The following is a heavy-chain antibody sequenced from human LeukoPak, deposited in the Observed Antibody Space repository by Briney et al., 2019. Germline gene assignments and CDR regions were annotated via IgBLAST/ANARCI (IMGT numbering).Heavy chain of an antibody. CDR2: VNGGGGST. CDR3: AKDWGYSSGWSDY. V-gene: IGHV3-74*01. CDR1: GFTFSTYW. Sequence: PGGSLRLSCAASGFTFSTYWMHWVRQAPGKGLVWVSRVNGGGGSTNYADSVKGRFTISRDNAKNTLYLQMNSLRAEDTAVYYCAKDWGYSSGWSDYWGQGTLVTVSS. J-gene: IGHJ4*02. D-gene: IGHD6-19*01.